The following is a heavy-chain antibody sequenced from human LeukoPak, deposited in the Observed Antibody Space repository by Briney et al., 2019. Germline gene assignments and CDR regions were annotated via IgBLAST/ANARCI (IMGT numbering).Heavy chain of an antibody. D-gene: IGHD3-10*01. CDR1: GGSISSYY. CDR3: ARSTPPQKYYYGSGSYDY. Sequence: SETLSLTCTVSGGSISSYYWSWIRQPAGKGLEWIGRIYTSGSTNYNPSLKSRVTMSVDTSKNQFSLKLSSVTAADTAVYYCARSTPPQKYYYGSGSYDYWGQGTLVTVSS. V-gene: IGHV4-4*07. J-gene: IGHJ4*02. CDR2: IYTSGST.